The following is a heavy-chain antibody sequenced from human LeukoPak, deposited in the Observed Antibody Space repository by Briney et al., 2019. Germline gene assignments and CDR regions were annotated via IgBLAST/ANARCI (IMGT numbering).Heavy chain of an antibody. Sequence: SETLSLTCAVYGGSFSGYYWSWIRQPPGKGLEWIGEINHSGSTNYNPSLKSRVTISVDTSKNQFSLKLSSVTAADTAVYYCARGRLGNSYGTTKWYYYYYMDVWGKGTTVTVSS. D-gene: IGHD5-18*01. J-gene: IGHJ6*03. V-gene: IGHV4-34*01. CDR1: GGSFSGYY. CDR3: ARGRLGNSYGTTKWYYYYYMDV. CDR2: INHSGST.